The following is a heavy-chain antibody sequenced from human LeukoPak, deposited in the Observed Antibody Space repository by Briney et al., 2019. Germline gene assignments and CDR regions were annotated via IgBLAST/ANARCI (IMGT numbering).Heavy chain of an antibody. CDR3: ASVVAARIEYFQH. D-gene: IGHD6-6*01. Sequence: PSETLSLTCTVSGGSISSGSYYWSWIRQPAGKGLEWIGRIYASGSTNYNPSPKSRVTISVDTSKNQFSLKLSSVTAADTAVYYCASVVAARIEYFQHWGQGTLVTVSS. V-gene: IGHV4-61*02. J-gene: IGHJ1*01. CDR1: GGSISSGSYY. CDR2: IYASGST.